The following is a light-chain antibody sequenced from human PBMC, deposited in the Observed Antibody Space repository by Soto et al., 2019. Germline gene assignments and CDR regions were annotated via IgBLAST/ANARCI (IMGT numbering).Light chain of an antibody. J-gene: IGLJ1*01. CDR1: SSDVGGYNY. CDR3: TSYTSSFTHL. V-gene: IGLV2-14*01. Sequence: QSVLTQPPSVSGAPGQRVTISCTGSSSDVGGYNYVSWYQQHPGKAPKLMIFEVSNRPSGVSNRFSGSKSGNTASLTISGLQTEDEADYYCTSYTSSFTHLFGTGTKVTVL. CDR2: EVS.